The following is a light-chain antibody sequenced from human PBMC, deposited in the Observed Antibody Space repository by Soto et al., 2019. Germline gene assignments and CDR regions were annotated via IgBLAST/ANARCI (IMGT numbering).Light chain of an antibody. V-gene: IGKV3-20*01. CDR3: QQYGSSGT. Sequence: EIVLTQSPATLSLSPGESATVSCRASQSVSSYLAWYKQKPGQAPRLLIYDASNRATGIPDRFSGSGSGTEFTLTISRMEPEDSAVYYCQQYGSSGTFGHGTKVDIK. J-gene: IGKJ1*01. CDR1: QSVSSY. CDR2: DAS.